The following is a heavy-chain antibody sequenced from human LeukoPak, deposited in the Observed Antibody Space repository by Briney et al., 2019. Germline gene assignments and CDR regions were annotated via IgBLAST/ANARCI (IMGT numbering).Heavy chain of an antibody. J-gene: IGHJ4*02. CDR1: GGSISSYY. D-gene: IGHD3-22*01. CDR3: ARNYDSSGYTAFGY. V-gene: IGHV4-59*01. Sequence: IPSETLSLTCTVSGGSISSYYWSWARQPPGKGLEWIGYIYSSGSTNYNPSLKSRVTISVDTSKNQFSLKLSSVTAADTAVYYCARNYDSSGYTAFGYWGRGTLLTVSS. CDR2: IYSSGST.